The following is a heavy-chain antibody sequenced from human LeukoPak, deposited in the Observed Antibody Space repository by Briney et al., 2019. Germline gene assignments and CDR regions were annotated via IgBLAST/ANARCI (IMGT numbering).Heavy chain of an antibody. CDR1: GFTFSSYA. D-gene: IGHD3-3*01. CDR3: AKDRLRYYDFWSGSEAFDI. V-gene: IGHV3-23*01. Sequence: PGRSLRLSCAASGFTFSSYAMSWVRQAPGKGLEWVSAISGSGGSTYYADSVKGRFTISRDNSKNTLYLQMNSLRAEDTAVYYCAKDRLRYYDFWSGSEAFDIWGQGTMVTVSS. CDR2: ISGSGGST. J-gene: IGHJ3*02.